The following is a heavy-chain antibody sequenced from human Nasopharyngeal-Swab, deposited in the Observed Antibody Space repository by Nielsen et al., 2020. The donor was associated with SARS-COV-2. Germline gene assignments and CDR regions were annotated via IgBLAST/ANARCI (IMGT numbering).Heavy chain of an antibody. V-gene: IGHV4-34*01. D-gene: IGHD2-2*01. CDR2: INQSGSA. J-gene: IGHJ6*02. Sequence: ESLKISCAASGFTVNTYYMNWVRQAPGKGLEWIGEINQSGSADYHPSFKSRVTISLDTSKNQFSLRLTSLTAADTAVYYCARGSRISASCFCYRMDVWGQGTTVTVSS. CDR3: ARGSRISASCFCYRMDV. CDR1: GFTVNTYY.